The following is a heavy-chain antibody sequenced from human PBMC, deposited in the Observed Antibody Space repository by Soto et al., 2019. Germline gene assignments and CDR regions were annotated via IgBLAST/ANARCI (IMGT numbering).Heavy chain of an antibody. J-gene: IGHJ1*01. Sequence: PSETLSLTCTVSGGSISSYYWSWIRQPPGKGLEWIGYIYYSGSTNYNPSLKSRVTISVDTSKNQFSLKLSSVTAADTAVYYCARAAHYYDSSGYYPEYFEHWGQGTLVTVSS. CDR1: GGSISSYY. CDR3: ARAAHYYDSSGYYPEYFEH. CDR2: IYYSGST. D-gene: IGHD3-22*01. V-gene: IGHV4-59*01.